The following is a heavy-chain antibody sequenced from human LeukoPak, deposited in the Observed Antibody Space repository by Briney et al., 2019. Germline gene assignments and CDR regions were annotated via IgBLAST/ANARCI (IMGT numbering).Heavy chain of an antibody. CDR2: ITASGGST. D-gene: IGHD2-15*01. J-gene: IGHJ4*02. V-gene: IGHV3-23*01. Sequence: GGSLRLSCAASGFTFSSYAMSWVRQAPGKGPEWVSAITASGGSTYYAAPVKGRFTISRDNSENTLFLQMSSLRAEDTAIYYCARCSGNSCYSKPPDYWGQGTLVTVSS. CDR1: GFTFSSYA. CDR3: ARCSGNSCYSKPPDY.